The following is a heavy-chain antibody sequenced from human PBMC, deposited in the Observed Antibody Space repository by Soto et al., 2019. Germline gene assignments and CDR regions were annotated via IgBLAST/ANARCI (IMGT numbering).Heavy chain of an antibody. CDR1: GGTFSSYA. V-gene: IGHV1-69*13. D-gene: IGHD3-22*01. J-gene: IGHJ5*02. Sequence: SVKVSCKASGGTFSSYAISWVRQAPGQGLEWMGGIIPIFGTANYAQKFQGRVTITADESTSTAYMELSSLRSEDTAVYYCARDRPMYYYDSSGYYLNWFDPWGQGTLVTVSS. CDR3: ARDRPMYYYDSSGYYLNWFDP. CDR2: IIPIFGTA.